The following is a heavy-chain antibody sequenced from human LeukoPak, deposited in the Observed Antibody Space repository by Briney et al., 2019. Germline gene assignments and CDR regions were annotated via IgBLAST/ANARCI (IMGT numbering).Heavy chain of an antibody. V-gene: IGHV7-4-1*02. Sequence: ASVKVSRKASGYTFTSYAMNWVRQAPGQGLEWMGWFNTNTGNPTYAQGFTGRFVFSLDTSVSTAYLQISSLKAEDTAVYYCARHYYDSSGSKLDYWGQGTLVTVSS. CDR1: GYTFTSYA. CDR3: ARHYYDSSGSKLDY. J-gene: IGHJ4*02. D-gene: IGHD3-22*01. CDR2: FNTNTGNP.